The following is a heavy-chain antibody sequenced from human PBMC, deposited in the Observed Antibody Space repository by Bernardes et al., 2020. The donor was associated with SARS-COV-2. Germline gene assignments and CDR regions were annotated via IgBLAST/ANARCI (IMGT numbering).Heavy chain of an antibody. Sequence: ASVKVSCMASGYTFTSYGISWVRQAPGQGLEWMGWISAYNGNTNYAQKLQGRVTMTTDTSTSTAYMELRSLRSDDTAVYYCARDLYPGNYDFWSGYYMDYGSGTYYKRRTLVWYYFDYWGQGTLVTVSS. CDR1: GYTFTSYG. CDR2: ISAYNGNT. V-gene: IGHV1-18*01. J-gene: IGHJ4*02. D-gene: IGHD3-3*01. CDR3: ARDLYPGNYDFWSGYYMDYGSGTYYKRRTLVWYYFDY.